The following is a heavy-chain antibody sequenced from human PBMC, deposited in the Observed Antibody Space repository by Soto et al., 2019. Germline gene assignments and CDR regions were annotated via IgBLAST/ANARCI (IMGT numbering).Heavy chain of an antibody. J-gene: IGHJ4*02. CDR3: VRANLRSGWTFDH. CDR2: IFHSGRT. Sequence: SETLSLTCLVSGASIISSDWWSGVRQNPGKGLEWIGEIFHSGRTNYSPSLKSRVTISVATSRNQLSLNFYSMPAADTGIYYCVRANLRSGWTFDHWGQGTAVTVSS. V-gene: IGHV4-4*02. D-gene: IGHD6-19*01. CDR1: GASIISSDW.